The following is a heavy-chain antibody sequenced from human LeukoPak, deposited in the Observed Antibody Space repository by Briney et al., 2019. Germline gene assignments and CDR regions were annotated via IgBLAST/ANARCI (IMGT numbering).Heavy chain of an antibody. D-gene: IGHD3-10*01. J-gene: IGHJ4*02. CDR3: ARAGQEWFGELGFDQ. CDR1: GFSFSRYW. CDR2: IKQDGSEK. Sequence: GGSLKLSCAASGFSFSRYWMSWVRQAPGKGLEWVANIKQDGSEKNYVESVKGRFTISRDNAKNSLYLQTNSLRAEDTAVYYCARAGQEWFGELGFDQWGQGTLVIVSS. V-gene: IGHV3-7*01.